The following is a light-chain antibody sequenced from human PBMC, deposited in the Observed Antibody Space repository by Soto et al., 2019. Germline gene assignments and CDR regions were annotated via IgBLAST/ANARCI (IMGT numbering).Light chain of an antibody. J-gene: IGLJ1*01. CDR3: AAWDDSLNGRV. V-gene: IGLV2-18*01. CDR1: SSDFNNYDR. CDR2: EVN. Sequence: LTPAPPLSRAPGQSVTLSCTGTSSDFNNYDRVSWYQRPPGTGPKLIIFEVNKRPSGVPDRFSGSKSGTSASLAISRLQSEDEADYYCAAWDDSLNGRVFGTGTK.